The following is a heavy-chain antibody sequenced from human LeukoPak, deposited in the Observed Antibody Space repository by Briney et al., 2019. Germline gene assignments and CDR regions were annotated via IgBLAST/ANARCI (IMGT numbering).Heavy chain of an antibody. CDR3: ARGGYNYGFGDTNYLDV. D-gene: IGHD5-18*01. V-gene: IGHV1-18*01. J-gene: IGHJ6*04. CDR1: GYIFTNYG. CDR2: ISTYNNNT. Sequence: SVKVSCKASGYIFTNYGLTWVRQAPGLGLEWMAWISTYNNNTSYAEKFQDRVTVTTDTSTSTVYMELRSLRSDDAAVYYCARGGYNYGFGDTNYLDVWGTGTTVSVSS.